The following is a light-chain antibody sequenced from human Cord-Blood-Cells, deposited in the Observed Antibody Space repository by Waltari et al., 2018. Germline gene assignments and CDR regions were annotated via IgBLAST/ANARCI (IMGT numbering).Light chain of an antibody. J-gene: IGKJ2*01. V-gene: IGKV3-11*01. Sequence: EIVFTQSPATLSLSPGERAPLSCRASQSVSSYLAWYQQKPGQAPRLLIYDASNRATGITARFSGSGSGTDFTLTISSLEPEDFAVYYCQQRSNWPPPMYTFGQGTKLEIK. CDR1: QSVSSY. CDR3: QQRSNWPPPMYT. CDR2: DAS.